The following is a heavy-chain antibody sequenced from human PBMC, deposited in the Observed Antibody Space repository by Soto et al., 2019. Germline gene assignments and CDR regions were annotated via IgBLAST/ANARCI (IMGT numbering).Heavy chain of an antibody. CDR1: GFTFSSYA. CDR3: ARVLRGYSGFEDYFDY. CDR2: ISGIGGST. V-gene: IGHV3-23*01. D-gene: IGHD5-12*01. J-gene: IGHJ4*02. Sequence: PGGSLRLSCAASGFTFSSYAMHWVRQAPGKGLEWVSAISGIGGSTYYADSVKGRFTISRENAKNSLYLQMNSLRAGDTAVYYCARVLRGYSGFEDYFDYWGQGALVTVSS.